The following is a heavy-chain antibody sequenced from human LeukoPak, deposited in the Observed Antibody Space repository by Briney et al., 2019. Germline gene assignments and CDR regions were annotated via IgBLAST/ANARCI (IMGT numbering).Heavy chain of an antibody. Sequence: GGSLRLSCAASGFTFTDYAMTWVRQAPGKGLEWVSSISASGVMTYYADSVKGRFTVSRDNSKNSLYLQMNSLTAADTAVYYCAKDRSIGTYYTFDHWGQGTLVTVSP. J-gene: IGHJ4*02. V-gene: IGHV3-23*01. D-gene: IGHD1-26*01. CDR2: ISASGVMT. CDR3: AKDRSIGTYYTFDH. CDR1: GFTFTDYA.